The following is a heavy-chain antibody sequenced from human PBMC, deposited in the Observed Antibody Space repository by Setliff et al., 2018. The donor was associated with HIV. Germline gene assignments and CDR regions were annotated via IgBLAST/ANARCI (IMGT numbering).Heavy chain of an antibody. CDR3: VKAVIVVIPAAIFDY. Sequence: GGSLRLSCAASGLTFSSYWMSWVRQAPGKGLEWMANIKEDGSNKYYADSVKGRFTISRDNSKNTLYLQMSSLRVEDTAVYYCVKAVIVVIPAAIFDYWGQGTLVTVSS. J-gene: IGHJ4*02. V-gene: IGHV3-7*01. CDR1: GLTFSSYW. D-gene: IGHD2-2*01. CDR2: IKEDGSNK.